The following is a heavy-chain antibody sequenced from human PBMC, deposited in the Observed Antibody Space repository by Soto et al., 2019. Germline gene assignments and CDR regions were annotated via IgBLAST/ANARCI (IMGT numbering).Heavy chain of an antibody. D-gene: IGHD3-22*01. CDR3: ARGTYYYDSSGYYHPFDY. J-gene: IGHJ4*02. V-gene: IGHV3-33*01. CDR1: GFTFSSYG. CDR2: IWYDGSNK. Sequence: PGGSLRLSCAASGFTFSSYGMHWVRQAPGKGLEWVAVIWYDGSNKYYADSVKGRFTISRDNSKNTLYLQMNSLRAEDTAVYYCARGTYYYDSSGYYHPFDYWGQGTLVTVSS.